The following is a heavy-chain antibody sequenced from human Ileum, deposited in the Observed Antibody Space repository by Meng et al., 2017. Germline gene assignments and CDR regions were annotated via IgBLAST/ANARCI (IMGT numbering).Heavy chain of an antibody. CDR1: GGSISSGGYY. CDR3: ARVRRGLGLRFDP. D-gene: IGHD3/OR15-3a*01. J-gene: IGHJ5*02. V-gene: IGHV4-31*03. CDR2: IFYSGST. Sequence: GQLTGAGPGLVNPSQPLSLTRTSSGGSISSGGYYWGWIRQHPGKGLEWIGYIFYSGSTYYNSSLKSRINISVDTSKNQFSLKVSSVTAADTAVYYCARVRRGLGLRFDPWGQGTLVTVSS.